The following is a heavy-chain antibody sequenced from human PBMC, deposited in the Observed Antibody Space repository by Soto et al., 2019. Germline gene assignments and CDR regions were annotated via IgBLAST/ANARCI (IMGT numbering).Heavy chain of an antibody. Sequence: GGSLRLSCAASGFTFSSYAMHWVRQAPGKGLEYVSAISSNGGSTYYANSVKGRFTISRDNAKNSLYLQMNSLRAEDTALYYCAKSSTPYSSTRPHWFDPWGQGTLVTVSS. J-gene: IGHJ5*02. CDR1: GFTFSSYA. D-gene: IGHD6-13*01. V-gene: IGHV3-64*01. CDR3: AKSSTPYSSTRPHWFDP. CDR2: ISSNGGST.